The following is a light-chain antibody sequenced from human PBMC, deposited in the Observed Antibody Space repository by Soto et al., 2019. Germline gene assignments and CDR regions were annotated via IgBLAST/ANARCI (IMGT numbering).Light chain of an antibody. CDR3: QQYNIYWT. J-gene: IGKJ1*01. CDR1: QSISSW. V-gene: IGKV1-5*03. Sequence: DIQMTQSXSTLSASVGDRVTITCRASQSISSWLAWYQQKPGKAPKLLIYKASSLESGVPSRFSGSGSGTEFTLTISSLQPDDFAAYYCQQYNIYWTFGQGTKVEIK. CDR2: KAS.